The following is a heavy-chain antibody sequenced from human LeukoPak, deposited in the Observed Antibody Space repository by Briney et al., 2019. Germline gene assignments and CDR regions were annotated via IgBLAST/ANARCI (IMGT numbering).Heavy chain of an antibody. Sequence: GGSLRLSCAASGFTFSSYSMNWVRQAPGKGLEWVSGITSSSRYIYYADSMKGRFTISRDNAKSSLYLQMNSLRAEDTAVYYCVRARFDFLTGYAYGPLDYWGLGTLVTVSS. V-gene: IGHV3-21*01. CDR3: VRARFDFLTGYAYGPLDY. CDR1: GFTFSSYS. CDR2: ITSSSRYI. D-gene: IGHD3/OR15-3a*01. J-gene: IGHJ4*02.